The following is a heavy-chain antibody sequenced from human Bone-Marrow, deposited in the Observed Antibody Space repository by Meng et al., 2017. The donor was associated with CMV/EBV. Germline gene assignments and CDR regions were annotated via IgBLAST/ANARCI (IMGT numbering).Heavy chain of an antibody. D-gene: IGHD4-17*01. CDR2: IRYDGSNK. CDR3: AKDHSPDDDYGDSRNYFDY. CDR1: GFTFSSYD. J-gene: IGHJ4*02. Sequence: GESLKISCAACGFTFSSYDMHWVRQAPGKGLEWVAFIRYDGSNKYYADSVKGRFTISRDNSKNTLYLQMNSLRAEDTAVYYCAKDHSPDDDYGDSRNYFDYWGQGTLVTVPS. V-gene: IGHV3-30*02.